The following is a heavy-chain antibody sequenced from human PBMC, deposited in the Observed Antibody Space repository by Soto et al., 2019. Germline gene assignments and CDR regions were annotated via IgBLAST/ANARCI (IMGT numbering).Heavy chain of an antibody. CDR1: GYTFTSYD. D-gene: IGHD6-19*01. J-gene: IGHJ4*02. V-gene: IGHV1-8*01. Sequence: QVQLVQSGAEVKKPGASVKVSCKASGYTFTSYDINWVRQATGQGLEWMGWMNPNSGNTGYAQKIHGTVTMTSNTPISTAYMELSSLRYEDTAVDYCARGRSSGGNVDYWGQGTLVTVSS. CDR3: ARGRSSGGNVDY. CDR2: MNPNSGNT.